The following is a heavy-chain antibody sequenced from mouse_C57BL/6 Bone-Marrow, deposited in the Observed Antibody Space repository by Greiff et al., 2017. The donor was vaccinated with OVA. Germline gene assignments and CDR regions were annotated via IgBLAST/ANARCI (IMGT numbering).Heavy chain of an antibody. Sequence: VQLQQSGAELVMPGASVKLSCKASGYTFTSYWMHWVKQRPGQGLEWIGEIDPSDSYTNYNQKFKGKSTLTVDKSSSTAYMQLSSLTSEDSAVCDYARDSSGYDYWGQGTTLTVSS. CDR1: GYTFTSYW. CDR2: IDPSDSYT. D-gene: IGHD3-2*02. V-gene: IGHV1-69*01. CDR3: ARDSSGYDY. J-gene: IGHJ2*01.